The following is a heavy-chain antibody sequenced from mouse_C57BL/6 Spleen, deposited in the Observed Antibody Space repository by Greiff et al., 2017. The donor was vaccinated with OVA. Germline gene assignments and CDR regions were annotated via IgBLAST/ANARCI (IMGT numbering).Heavy chain of an antibody. CDR2: INPNNGGT. CDR1: GYTFTDYY. J-gene: IGHJ4*01. Sequence: EVQLQQSGPELVKPGASVKISCKASGYTFTDYYMNWVKQSHGKSLEWIGDINPNNGGTSYNQKFKGKATLTVDKSSSTAYMELRSLTSEDSAVYYSARRRPTLITTVVATDAMDYWGQGTSVTVSS. V-gene: IGHV1-26*01. D-gene: IGHD1-1*01. CDR3: ARRRPTLITTVVATDAMDY.